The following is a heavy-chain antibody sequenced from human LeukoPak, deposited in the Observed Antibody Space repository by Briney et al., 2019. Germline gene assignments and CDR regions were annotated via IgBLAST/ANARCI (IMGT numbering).Heavy chain of an antibody. V-gene: IGHV3-30-3*01. CDR3: AKDLVTWRAYYNFDY. D-gene: IGHD5-24*01. J-gene: IGHJ4*02. Sequence: GGSLRLSCAASGFTLSSYAMHWVRQAPGKGLEWVAVISYDGSNKYYADSVKGRFTISRDNSKNTLYLQMNSLRAEDTAVYYCAKDLVTWRAYYNFDYWGQGTLVTVSS. CDR1: GFTLSSYA. CDR2: ISYDGSNK.